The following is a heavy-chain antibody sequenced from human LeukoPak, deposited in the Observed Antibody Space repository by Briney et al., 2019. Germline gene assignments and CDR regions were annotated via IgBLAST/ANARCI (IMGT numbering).Heavy chain of an antibody. D-gene: IGHD6-13*01. CDR1: GGSFSGYY. Sequence: SETLSLTCAVYGGSFSGYYWSWVRQPPGKGLEWIGEINHSGSTNYNPSLKSGVTISVDTSKNQFSLKLSSVTAADTAVYYCARGQWAAAGYYYYYGMDVWGQGTTVTVSS. CDR2: INHSGST. V-gene: IGHV4-34*01. CDR3: ARGQWAAAGYYYYYGMDV. J-gene: IGHJ6*02.